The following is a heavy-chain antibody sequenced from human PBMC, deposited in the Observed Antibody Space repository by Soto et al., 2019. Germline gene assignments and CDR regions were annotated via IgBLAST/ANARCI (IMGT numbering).Heavy chain of an antibody. CDR3: ARDIAVAGTVLYYGMDV. CDR1: GGTFSSYA. CDR2: IIPIFGTA. D-gene: IGHD6-19*01. Sequence: SVKVSCKASGGTFSSYAISWVRQAPGQGLEWMGGIIPIFGTANYAQKFQGRVTITADESTSTAYMELSSLRSEDTAVYYCARDIAVAGTVLYYGMDVWGQGTTVTVSS. V-gene: IGHV1-69*13. J-gene: IGHJ6*02.